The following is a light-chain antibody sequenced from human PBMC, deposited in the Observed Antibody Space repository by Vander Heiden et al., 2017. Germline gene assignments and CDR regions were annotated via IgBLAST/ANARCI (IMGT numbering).Light chain of an antibody. Sequence: QSVLTHPPSVSAAPGQKITFSCSGSSSNVGKNDVRWYQQLPGTAPKLLMYDNNKRPSGIPDRFSGSKSGTSATLGTTGLQTGDEADYYCGTWDSSLSAAVFGGGTQLTVL. CDR3: GTWDSSLSAAV. CDR2: DNN. V-gene: IGLV1-51*01. CDR1: SSNVGKND. J-gene: IGLJ7*01.